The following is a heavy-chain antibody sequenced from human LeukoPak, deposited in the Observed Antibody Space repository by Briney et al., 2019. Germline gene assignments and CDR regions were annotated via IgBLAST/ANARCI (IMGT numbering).Heavy chain of an antibody. J-gene: IGHJ4*02. Sequence: GGSLRLSCAASGFNFEDYGMSWVRQVPGKGLEWISGINWNGGSTGYVDSVKGRFTVSRDNAKNSVYLQMNSLRAEDTALYYCAKDVGVGYGSGSYNDYWGQGTLVTVSS. CDR2: INWNGGST. CDR3: AKDVGVGYGSGSYNDY. V-gene: IGHV3-20*04. D-gene: IGHD3-10*01. CDR1: GFNFEDYG.